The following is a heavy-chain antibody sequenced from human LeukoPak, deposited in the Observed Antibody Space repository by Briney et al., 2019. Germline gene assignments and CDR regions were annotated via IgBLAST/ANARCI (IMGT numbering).Heavy chain of an antibody. CDR1: GFTFRSYE. J-gene: IGHJ3*02. CDR3: ARGPGYI. Sequence: GGSLRLSCAASGFTFRSYEMNWVRQAPGKGLEWVSYISYSGSTMSYADSVKGRFTISRDNAKNSLYLQMNSLRAEDTAVYYCARGPGYIWGQGTMVTVSS. CDR2: ISYSGSTM. V-gene: IGHV3-48*03.